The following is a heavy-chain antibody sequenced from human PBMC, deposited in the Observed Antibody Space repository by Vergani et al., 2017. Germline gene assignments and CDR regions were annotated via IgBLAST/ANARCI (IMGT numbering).Heavy chain of an antibody. Sequence: QVQLQQWGAGLLKPSETLSLTCAVYGGSFSGYYWSWIRQPPGKGLEWIGEINHSGSTNYNPSLKSLVTISVDTSKNQFSLKLSSVTAADTAVYYCAREYYGILTGLSPQPTNWFDPGGQGTLVTVSS. J-gene: IGHJ5*02. V-gene: IGHV4-34*01. CDR2: INHSGST. CDR1: GGSFSGYY. CDR3: AREYYGILTGLSPQPTNWFDP. D-gene: IGHD3-9*01.